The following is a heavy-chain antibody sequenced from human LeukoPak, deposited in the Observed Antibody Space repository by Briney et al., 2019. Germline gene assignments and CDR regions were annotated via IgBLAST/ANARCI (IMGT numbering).Heavy chain of an antibody. V-gene: IGHV1-18*01. Sequence: ASAKVSCKASGYTFTSYGISWVRQAPGQGLEWMGWISAYNGNTNYAQKLQGRVTMTRDMSTSTVYMELSSLRSEDTAVYYCARDRYSSSSLPGYWGQGTLVTVSS. CDR3: ARDRYSSSSLPGY. CDR1: GYTFTSYG. D-gene: IGHD6-6*01. CDR2: ISAYNGNT. J-gene: IGHJ4*02.